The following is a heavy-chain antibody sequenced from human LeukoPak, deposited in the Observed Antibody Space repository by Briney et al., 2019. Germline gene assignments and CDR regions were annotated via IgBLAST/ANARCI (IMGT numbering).Heavy chain of an antibody. CDR1: GYSFSTYW. D-gene: IGHD1-26*01. CDR3: TRATWELVHPYYFDY. J-gene: IGHJ4*02. CDR2: IYPGDSDT. V-gene: IGHV5-51*01. Sequence: GESLRISCKGSGYSFSTYWIAWVRQMPGKGLEWMGIIYPGDSDTRYSPSFQGQVTISADTSINTAYLRWNSLKASDTAMYYCTRATWELVHPYYFDYWGQGTLLTVSS.